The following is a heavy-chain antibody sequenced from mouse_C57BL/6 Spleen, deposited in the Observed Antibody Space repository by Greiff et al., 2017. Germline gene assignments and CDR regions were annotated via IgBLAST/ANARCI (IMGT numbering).Heavy chain of an antibody. Sequence: VQLQQSGAELARPGASVKMSCKASGYTFTSYTMPWVKQRPGQGLEWIGYINPSSGYTKYNQKFKDKATLTADKSSSTAYMQLSSLTAEDSAVYYCARDYGSSFYIDYWGQGTTLTVSS. J-gene: IGHJ2*01. CDR3: ARDYGSSFYIDY. V-gene: IGHV1-4*01. D-gene: IGHD1-1*01. CDR2: INPSSGYT. CDR1: GYTFTSYT.